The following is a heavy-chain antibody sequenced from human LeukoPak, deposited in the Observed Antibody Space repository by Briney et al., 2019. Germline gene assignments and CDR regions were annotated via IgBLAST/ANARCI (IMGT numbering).Heavy chain of an antibody. V-gene: IGHV3-48*02. J-gene: IGHJ3*02. CDR3: ARGPYGDYVDAFDI. D-gene: IGHD4-17*01. CDR1: GFTFSTYT. CDR2: ITSSSSTI. Sequence: GGSLRLSCAASGFTFSTYTMNWVRQAPGKGLEWLSYITSSSSTIYYADSVKGRFTISRDNAKNSLYLQMNSLRDKDTAVYYCARGPYGDYVDAFDIWGQGTMVTVSS.